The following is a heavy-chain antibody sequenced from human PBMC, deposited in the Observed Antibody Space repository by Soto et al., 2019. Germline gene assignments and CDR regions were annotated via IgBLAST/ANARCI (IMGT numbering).Heavy chain of an antibody. CDR2: FDPEDGET. CDR1: GYTLTELS. CDR3: ARLDTPNIVVVPAAIHAFDI. V-gene: IGHV1-24*01. D-gene: IGHD2-2*01. J-gene: IGHJ3*02. Sequence: ASVKVSCKVSGYTLTELSMHWVRQAPGKGLEWMGGFDPEDGETIYAQKFQGRVTMTEDTSTDTAYMELSSLRSEDTAVYYCARLDTPNIVVVPAAIHAFDIWGQGTIVTVSS.